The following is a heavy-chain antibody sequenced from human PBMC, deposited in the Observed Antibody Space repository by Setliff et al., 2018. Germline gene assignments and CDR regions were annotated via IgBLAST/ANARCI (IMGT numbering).Heavy chain of an antibody. CDR3: ARAPEATSTSYYNPFDS. V-gene: IGHV5-10-1*01. CDR1: GYNFGTYW. D-gene: IGHD3-10*01. Sequence: GESLKISCKGSGYNFGTYWINWVRQMPGRGLEWMGRIDPSDSYTNYNPSFQGHVTLSADKSSGTAFLQWSSLKASDTAMYYCARAPEATSTSYYNPFDSWGQGTPVTVSS. J-gene: IGHJ4*02. CDR2: IDPSDSYT.